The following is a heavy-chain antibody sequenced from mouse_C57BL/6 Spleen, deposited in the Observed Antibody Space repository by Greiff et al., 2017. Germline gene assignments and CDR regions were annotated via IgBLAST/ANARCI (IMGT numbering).Heavy chain of an antibody. CDR3: ARWGLTTVVATEWCFDV. CDR2: INPSSGYT. D-gene: IGHD1-1*01. V-gene: IGHV1-4*01. J-gene: IGHJ1*03. Sequence: VQLQQSGAELARPGASVKMSCKASGYTFTSYTMHWVKQRPGQGLEWIGYINPSSGYTKYNQKFKDKATLTADKSSSTAYMQLSSLTSEDSAVDYCARWGLTTVVATEWCFDVWGTGTTVTVSS. CDR1: GYTFTSYT.